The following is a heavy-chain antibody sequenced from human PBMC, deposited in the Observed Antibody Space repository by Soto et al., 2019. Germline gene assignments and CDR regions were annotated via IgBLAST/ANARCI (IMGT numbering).Heavy chain of an antibody. CDR2: IKDGGRT. Sequence: QVQLQQWGAGLLKPSETLSLNCAVNGGSLSGYYWSWIRQPPGKGLEWIGEIKDGGRTNYSPSRNSRAAISSNTSNNQFYLRLYSVTAADTGVYYCARGQEGVVATHWDQGTLVTVSS. J-gene: IGHJ4*02. D-gene: IGHD5-12*01. CDR3: ARGQEGVVATH. V-gene: IGHV4-34*01. CDR1: GGSLSGYY.